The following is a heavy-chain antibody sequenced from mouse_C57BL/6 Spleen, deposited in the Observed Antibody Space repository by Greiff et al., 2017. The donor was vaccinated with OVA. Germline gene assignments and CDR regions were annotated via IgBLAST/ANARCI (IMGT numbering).Heavy chain of an antibody. V-gene: IGHV5-6*01. CDR1: GFTFSSSG. J-gene: IGHJ4*01. CDR2: ISSGGSYT. D-gene: IGHD4-1*01. CDR3: ARHRTGTYAMDY. Sequence: EVQGVESGGDLVKPGGSLKLSCAASGFTFSSSGMSWVRQTPDKRLEWVATISSGGSYTYYPASVKGRFTISRDNAKNTLYLQMSSLKSEDTAMYYCARHRTGTYAMDYWGQGTSVTVSS.